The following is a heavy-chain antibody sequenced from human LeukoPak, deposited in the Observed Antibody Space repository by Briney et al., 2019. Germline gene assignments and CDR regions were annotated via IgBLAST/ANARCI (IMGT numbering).Heavy chain of an antibody. CDR1: GFTFSSYW. Sequence: GGSLRLSCAASGFTFSSYWMHWVRQAPGKGLVWVSRINSDGSSTSYADSVKGRFTISRDNAKNTLYLQMNSLRAEDTAVYYCARAGIYCSSTSCYEDYYYYYYGMDVWGQGTTVTVSS. D-gene: IGHD2-2*01. J-gene: IGHJ6*02. CDR2: INSDGSST. V-gene: IGHV3-74*01. CDR3: ARAGIYCSSTSCYEDYYYYYYGMDV.